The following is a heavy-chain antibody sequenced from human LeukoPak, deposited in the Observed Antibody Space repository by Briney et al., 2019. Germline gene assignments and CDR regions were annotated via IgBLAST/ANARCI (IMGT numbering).Heavy chain of an antibody. CDR3: ARLGIAAAGTHFDY. V-gene: IGHV4-39*01. CDR1: GGSISSSSYY. CDR2: IYYSGST. Sequence: SETLSLTCTVSGGSISSSSYYWGWIRQPPGKGLEWIGSIYYSGSTYYNPSLKSRVTISVDTSKNQFSLKLSSVTAADTAVYYCARLGIAAAGTHFDYWGQGTLVTVSS. D-gene: IGHD6-13*01. J-gene: IGHJ4*02.